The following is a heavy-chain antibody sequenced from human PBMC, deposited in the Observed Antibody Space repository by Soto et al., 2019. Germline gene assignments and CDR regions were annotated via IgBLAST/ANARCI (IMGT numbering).Heavy chain of an antibody. CDR1: GGTFSGYD. Sequence: TSETLSLTSAGYGGTFSGYDWSWIRPPPGKGLEWIGEINHSGSTNYNPSLKSRVTISVDTSKNQFSLKLSSVTAADTAVYYCARGRASRIPGIAAAGFVPRYYYGMDVWGQGTTVTVSS. D-gene: IGHD6-13*01. CDR3: ARGRASRIPGIAAAGFVPRYYYGMDV. J-gene: IGHJ6*02. V-gene: IGHV4-34*01. CDR2: INHSGST.